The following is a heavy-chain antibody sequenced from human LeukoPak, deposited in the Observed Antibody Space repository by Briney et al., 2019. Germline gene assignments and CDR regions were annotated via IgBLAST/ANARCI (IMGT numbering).Heavy chain of an antibody. CDR2: INHSGST. CDR3: TREGYDYVWGNYRYPHMDV. J-gene: IGHJ6*03. D-gene: IGHD3-16*02. Sequence: SETLSLTCAVYGGSFSGYYWSWIRQPPGKGLEWIGEINHSGSTSYNPSLKSRVTISVDTSKNQFSLKLRSVTAADTAVYYCTREGYDYVWGNYRYPHMDVWGKGTTVTISS. CDR1: GGSFSGYY. V-gene: IGHV4-34*01.